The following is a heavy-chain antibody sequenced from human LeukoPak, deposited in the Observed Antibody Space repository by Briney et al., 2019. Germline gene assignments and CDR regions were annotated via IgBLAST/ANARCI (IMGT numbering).Heavy chain of an antibody. J-gene: IGHJ4*02. CDR1: GFTFSDYS. V-gene: IGHV3-48*04. D-gene: IGHD5-24*01. CDR3: ARLRSLDK. CDR2: ISSTGGTI. Sequence: GGSLRLSCAASGFTFSDYSMHWVRQAPGKGLEWLSYISSTGGTIYYTDSVEGRFTISRDNAKSSLYLQMNSLRVEDTAVYFCARLRSLDKWGRGTLVTVS.